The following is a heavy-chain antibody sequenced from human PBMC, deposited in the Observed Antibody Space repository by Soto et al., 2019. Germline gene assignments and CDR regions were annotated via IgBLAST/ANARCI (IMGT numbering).Heavy chain of an antibody. Sequence: PGGSLRLSCAASGFTFSSYWMHWVRQAPGKGLVWVSRINSDGSSTSYADSVKGRFTISRDNAKNTLYLQMNSLRAGDTAVYYCARTSYWNDLDYWGQGTLVTVSS. V-gene: IGHV3-74*01. D-gene: IGHD1-1*01. CDR2: INSDGSST. CDR1: GFTFSSYW. CDR3: ARTSYWNDLDY. J-gene: IGHJ4*02.